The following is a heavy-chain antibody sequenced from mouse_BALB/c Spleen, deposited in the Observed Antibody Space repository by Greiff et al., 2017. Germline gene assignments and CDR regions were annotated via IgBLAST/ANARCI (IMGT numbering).Heavy chain of an antibody. J-gene: IGHJ2*01. D-gene: IGHD1-2*01. V-gene: IGHV5-4*02. CDR2: ISDGGSYT. CDR3: ARSYYGLYYFDY. CDR1: GFTFSDYY. Sequence: EVKLQESGGGLVKPGGSLKLSCAASGFTFSDYYMYWVRQTPEKRLEWVATISDGGSYTYYPDSVKGRFTISRDNAKNNLYLQMSSLKSEDTAMYYCARSYYGLYYFDYWGQGTTLTVSS.